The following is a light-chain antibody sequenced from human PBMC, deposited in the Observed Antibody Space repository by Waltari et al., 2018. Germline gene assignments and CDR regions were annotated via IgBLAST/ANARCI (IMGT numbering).Light chain of an antibody. CDR2: VNSDGSH. Sequence: QLVVTQSPSASASLGASVKLTCSLSSGHSSYTIAWHQKQPEKGPRYVMKVNSDGSHDKGDGVPDRVSGASAGAERYLTISSLQAEDEADYYCQAWDSVTHVVFGGGTKLTVL. J-gene: IGLJ2*01. CDR1: SGHSSYT. V-gene: IGLV4-69*01. CDR3: QAWDSVTHVV.